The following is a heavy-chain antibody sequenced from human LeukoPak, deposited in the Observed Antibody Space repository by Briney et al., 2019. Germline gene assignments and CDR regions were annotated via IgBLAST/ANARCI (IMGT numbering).Heavy chain of an antibody. D-gene: IGHD6-13*01. CDR2: ISGSGGST. Sequence: GGSLRLSCAASGFTFSSYAMSWVRQAPGKGLEWVSAISGSGGSTYYADSVKGRFTISRDNSKNTLYLQMNSLRSDDTAVYYCARAPAWYLDYGMDVWGQGTTVTVSS. CDR3: ARAPAWYLDYGMDV. V-gene: IGHV3-23*01. CDR1: GFTFSSYA. J-gene: IGHJ6*02.